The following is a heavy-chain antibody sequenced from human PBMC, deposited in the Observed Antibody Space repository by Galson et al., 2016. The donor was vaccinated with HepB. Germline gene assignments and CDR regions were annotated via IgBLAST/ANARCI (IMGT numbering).Heavy chain of an antibody. V-gene: IGHV4-34*01. J-gene: IGHJ4*02. Sequence: SETLSLTCTVSGDSLSDYYLSWVRQAPGRGLEWIGEINHRGSIDYSPSLSSRVIMTVDTSKKQFSLNLRSVTAADTAIYFCHWRRPRPRGDFDYWGQGTLVTVSS. CDR3: HWRRPRPRGDFDY. CDR1: GDSLSDYY. D-gene: IGHD6-6*01. CDR2: INHRGSI.